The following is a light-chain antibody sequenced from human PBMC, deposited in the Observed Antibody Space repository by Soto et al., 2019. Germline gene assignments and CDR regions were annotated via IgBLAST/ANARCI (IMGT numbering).Light chain of an antibody. CDR3: AAWDDNLNGVV. J-gene: IGLJ2*01. Sequence: QSVLTQPPSASGTPGQRVTISCSGSSSNIGSNTVNWYQQLPGTAPKHLIYSNNQRPSGVPDRFSGSKSGTSASLAISGLQSEDEADYYCAAWDDNLNGVVFGGGTKVTVL. CDR2: SNN. CDR1: SSNIGSNT. V-gene: IGLV1-44*01.